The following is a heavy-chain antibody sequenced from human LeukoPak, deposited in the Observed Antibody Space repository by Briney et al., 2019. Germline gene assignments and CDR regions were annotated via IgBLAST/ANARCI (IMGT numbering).Heavy chain of an antibody. CDR2: ISVDGETT. D-gene: IGHD2-15*01. V-gene: IGHV3-43*02. CDR3: AKVGVVVALNDGFDI. J-gene: IGHJ3*02. CDR1: GFTFDDYA. Sequence: GGSLRLSCAASGFTFDDYAFYWVRQTPGKALEWVSLISVDGETTYYADSVKGRFTISRDNSKNFLYLQMDSLRTEDTALYYCAKVGVVVALNDGFDIWGHGTMVTVSS.